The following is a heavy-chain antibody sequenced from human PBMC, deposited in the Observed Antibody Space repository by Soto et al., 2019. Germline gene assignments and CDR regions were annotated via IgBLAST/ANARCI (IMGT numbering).Heavy chain of an antibody. J-gene: IGHJ1*01. D-gene: IGHD1-20*01. CDR2: IDGVGTGT. CDR3: TTVFKY. Sequence: PGGSLRLSCVASGFTFTNYWMHWVRQVPGKGLVWVSRIDGVGTGTSYSDSVRGRFTISRDNAENTLHLQMDSLRAEDTAVYYCTTVFKYWGQGTPVTVSS. V-gene: IGHV3-74*01. CDR1: GFTFTNYW.